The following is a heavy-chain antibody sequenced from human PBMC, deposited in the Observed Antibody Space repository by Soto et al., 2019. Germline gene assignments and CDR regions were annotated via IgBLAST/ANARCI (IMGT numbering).Heavy chain of an antibody. CDR1: GFTFTTYT. CDR2: ISRSSDYI. V-gene: IGHV3-21*01. J-gene: IGHJ6*02. Sequence: GGSLRLSCAVSGFTFTTYTMNWVRQAPGKGLEWVSSISRSSDYIYYGDSVRGRFSISRDDAKNSLYLQMNGLRAEDTAVYFCAREGKHPTGEWVFYYGMDVWGQGTTVTVSS. D-gene: IGHD3-16*01. CDR3: AREGKHPTGEWVFYYGMDV.